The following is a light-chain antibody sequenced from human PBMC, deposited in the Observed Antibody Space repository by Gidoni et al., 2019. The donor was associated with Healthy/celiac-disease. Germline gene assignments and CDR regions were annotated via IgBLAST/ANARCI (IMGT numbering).Light chain of an antibody. V-gene: IGLV2-11*01. J-gene: IGLJ3*02. CDR1: SSDVGGYNY. CDR3: CSYAGSYTFG. CDR2: DVS. Sequence: QSALTQPRSVSGSPGQSVTISCTGTSSDVGGYNYVSWYQQHPGKATKLMIYDVSKRPSGVPDRFSGSKSGNTASLTISGLQAEDEADYYCCSYAGSYTFGFGGGTKLTVL.